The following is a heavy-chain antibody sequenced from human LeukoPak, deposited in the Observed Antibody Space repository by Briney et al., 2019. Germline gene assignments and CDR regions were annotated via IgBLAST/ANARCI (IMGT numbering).Heavy chain of an antibody. CDR1: GFTFNTLW. J-gene: IGHJ3*02. D-gene: IGHD1-26*01. CDR2: IKHDGSEK. Sequence: PGGSLRLSCAASGFTFNTLWMTWVRQAPGKGLEWVATIKHDGSEKYYVDSVKGRFTIYRENAMNAMYLQMNSLRGEDTAVYYCAREGELHSLDIWGQGTMVTVSS. CDR3: AREGELHSLDI. V-gene: IGHV3-7*01.